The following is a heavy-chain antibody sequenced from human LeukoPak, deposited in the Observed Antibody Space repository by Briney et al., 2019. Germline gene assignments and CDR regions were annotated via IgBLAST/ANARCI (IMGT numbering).Heavy chain of an antibody. D-gene: IGHD1-26*01. J-gene: IGHJ3*02. Sequence: SETLSLTCTVSGGSISSGSYYWGWIRQPPGKDLEWIGGIYYSGNTYYNPSLKSRVALSVDTSKNQFSLRLSSVTAADAAVYYCARGYSGHYYAFDIWGQGTMVTVSS. CDR1: GGSISSGSYY. CDR3: ARGYSGHYYAFDI. CDR2: IYYSGNT. V-gene: IGHV4-39*01.